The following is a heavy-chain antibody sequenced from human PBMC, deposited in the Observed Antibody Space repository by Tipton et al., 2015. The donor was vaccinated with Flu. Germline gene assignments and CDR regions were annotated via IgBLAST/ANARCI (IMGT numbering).Heavy chain of an antibody. J-gene: IGHJ5*02. CDR1: SGSISSYY. CDR3: ARRSYSNYVSDPKNWFDP. D-gene: IGHD4-11*01. CDR2: VYIGGRT. Sequence: GLVKPSETLSLSCSVSSGSISSYYWSWIRQPAGKGLEWIGRVYIGGRTNYNPSLKSRVTMSVDLFKNQISLRLSSVTAADTAVYYCARRSYSNYVSDPKNWFDPWGQGTLVTVSS. V-gene: IGHV4-4*07.